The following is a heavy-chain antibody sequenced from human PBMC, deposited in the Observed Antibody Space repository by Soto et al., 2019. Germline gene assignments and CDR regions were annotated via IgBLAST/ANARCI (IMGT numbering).Heavy chain of an antibody. V-gene: IGHV5-51*01. CDR1: GYFFSRHW. CDR3: GRSPGLIPTVMEV. D-gene: IGHD4-17*01. J-gene: IGHJ4*02. Sequence: GESLKISCKGSGYFFSRHWIGWVRQMPGKGLEWIGFIYPGDSDTKYSPSFQGQVTISADKSTKTAYLQWSTLKASDTAMYYCGRSPGLIPTVMEVWGQGTLVTVSS. CDR2: IYPGDSDT.